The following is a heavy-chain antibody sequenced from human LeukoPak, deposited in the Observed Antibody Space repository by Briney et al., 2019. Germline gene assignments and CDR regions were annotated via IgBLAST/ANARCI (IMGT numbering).Heavy chain of an antibody. V-gene: IGHV1-18*01. CDR3: ARDQWGYCSSTSCYVAVAANPTLFDY. J-gene: IGHJ4*02. Sequence: VASVKVSCKASGYTFTSYGISWVRQAPGQGLEWMGWISAYNGNTNYAQKLQGRVTMTTDTSTSTAYMELRSLRSDDTAVYYCARDQWGYCSSTSCYVAVAANPTLFDYWGQGTLVTVSS. CDR2: ISAYNGNT. D-gene: IGHD2-2*01. CDR1: GYTFTSYG.